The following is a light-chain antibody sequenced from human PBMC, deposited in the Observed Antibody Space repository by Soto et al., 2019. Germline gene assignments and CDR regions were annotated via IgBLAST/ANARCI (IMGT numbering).Light chain of an antibody. J-gene: IGLJ1*01. CDR1: SGYVWTYSL. CDR2: EVR. Sequence: QSALAQPASVSGSPGQSITISCTGASGYVWTYSLVSWYQQHPGKAPKLMIYEVRNRPSGISNRFSGSKSGNPASLTISGLQAEDEADYYCTSYTSSSPYVFGTGTKLTV. V-gene: IGLV2-14*02. CDR3: TSYTSSSPYV.